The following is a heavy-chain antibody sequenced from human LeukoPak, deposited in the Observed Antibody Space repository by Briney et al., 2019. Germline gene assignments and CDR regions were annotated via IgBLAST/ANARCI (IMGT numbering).Heavy chain of an antibody. CDR3: AGDRTARSRYFDY. D-gene: IGHD2-2*01. Sequence: PSETLSLTCTVSGGSISSGGYYWSWIRQHPGKGLEWIGYIYYSGSTYYNPSLKSRVTISVDTSKNQFSLKLSSVTAADTAVYYCAGDRTARSRYFDYWGQGTLVTVS. J-gene: IGHJ4*02. V-gene: IGHV4-31*03. CDR2: IYYSGST. CDR1: GGSISSGGYY.